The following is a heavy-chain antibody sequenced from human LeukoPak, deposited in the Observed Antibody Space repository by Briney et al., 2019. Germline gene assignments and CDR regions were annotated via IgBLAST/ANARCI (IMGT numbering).Heavy chain of an antibody. J-gene: IGHJ4*02. Sequence: GGSLRLSCAASVFTFSTYNMNWVRQAPGKGLEWVSSISSSSSYIYYADSVKGRFTITRDNAKNSLYLQMNSLRSEDTAVYYWARNTGTLRVDWGQGTLVTVSS. V-gene: IGHV3-21*01. CDR3: ARNTGTLRVD. D-gene: IGHD6-13*01. CDR2: ISSSSSYI. CDR1: VFTFSTYN.